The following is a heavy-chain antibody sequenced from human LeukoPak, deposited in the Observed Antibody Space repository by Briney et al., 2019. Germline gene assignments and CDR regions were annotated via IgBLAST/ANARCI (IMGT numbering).Heavy chain of an antibody. J-gene: IGHJ4*02. CDR2: IKEGGSET. CDR1: GFTFERYW. D-gene: IGHD1-26*01. V-gene: IGHV3-7*04. CDR3: ARGGSRGSFDN. Sequence: GRSLTLSCAAAGFTFERYWMAWVRQPAGEGLEWVAHIKEGGSETYYVGSVKGRFTISRDNAKSSLYLKMNGLRVEDTAIYYCARGGSRGSFDNWGQGALVTVSS.